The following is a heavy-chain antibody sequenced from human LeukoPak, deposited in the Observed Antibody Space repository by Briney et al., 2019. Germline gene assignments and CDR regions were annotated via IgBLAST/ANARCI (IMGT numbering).Heavy chain of an antibody. J-gene: IGHJ4*02. CDR3: AKDQGGSYLGDFGYFDY. CDR1: GFTFSRYG. Sequence: PGGSLRLSCAASGFTFSRYGMHWVRQAPGKGLEWVAFIRYDGSNKYYADSVKGRFTISRDNSKNTLYLQMNSLRAEDTAVYYCAKDQGGSYLGDFGYFDYWGQGTLVTVSS. D-gene: IGHD1-26*01. V-gene: IGHV3-30*02. CDR2: IRYDGSNK.